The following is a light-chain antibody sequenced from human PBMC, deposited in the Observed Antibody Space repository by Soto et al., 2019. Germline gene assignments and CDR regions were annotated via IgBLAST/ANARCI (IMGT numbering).Light chain of an antibody. CDR2: DAS. J-gene: IGKJ4*01. CDR1: QSISSY. V-gene: IGKV3-11*01. CDR3: QQRSKWPRT. Sequence: EIVLTQSPATLSLSPGERATLSCTASQSISSYLGWYQQKPGQAPRLLIYDASNRAAGIPARFSGSGSGTDFTLTISSLEPEDFAVYYCQQRSKWPRTFGGGTKVEIK.